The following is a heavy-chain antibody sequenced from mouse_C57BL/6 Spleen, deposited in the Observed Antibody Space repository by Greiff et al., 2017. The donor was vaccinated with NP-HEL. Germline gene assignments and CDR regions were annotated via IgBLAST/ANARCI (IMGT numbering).Heavy chain of an antibody. CDR3: ARGYDYDSDYYAMDY. Sequence: VQLQQPGAELVKPGASVKMSCKASGYTFTSYWITWVKQRPGQGLEWIGDIYPGSGSTNYNEKFKSKATLTVDTSSSTAYMQLSSLTSEDSAVYYCARGYDYDSDYYAMDYWGQGTSVTVSS. CDR2: IYPGSGST. CDR1: GYTFTSYW. D-gene: IGHD2-4*01. J-gene: IGHJ4*01. V-gene: IGHV1-55*01.